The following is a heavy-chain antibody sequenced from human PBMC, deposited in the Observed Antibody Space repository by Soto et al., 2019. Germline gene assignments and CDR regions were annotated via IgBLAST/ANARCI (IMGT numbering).Heavy chain of an antibody. J-gene: IGHJ6*02. D-gene: IGHD4-4*01. CDR1: GGSFSGSY. CDR3: ARTYCTTTACQAHGIDV. Sequence: TLSLTCAVYGGSFSGSYWTWIRQSPGKGLEWIGKINHSGSTKHNPSLKSRVTISVDTSKNQFSLKLSSVTAADTAVYFCARTYCTTTACQAHGIDVWGQGTTVTVSS. CDR2: INHSGST. V-gene: IGHV4-34*01.